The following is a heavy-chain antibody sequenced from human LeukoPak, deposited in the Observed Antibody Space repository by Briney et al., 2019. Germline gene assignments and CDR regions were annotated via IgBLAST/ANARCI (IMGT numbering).Heavy chain of an antibody. CDR1: GFTFSIYT. CDR2: ISGSGGST. D-gene: IGHD3-10*01. Sequence: GGSLRLSCAASGFTFSIYTMSWVRQAPGKGLEWVSAISGSGGSTYYADSVKGRFTISRDNSKNTLYLQMNSLRADDTAVYYCARSLRVRGVPDYMDVWGKGTTVTISS. J-gene: IGHJ6*03. CDR3: ARSLRVRGVPDYMDV. V-gene: IGHV3-23*01.